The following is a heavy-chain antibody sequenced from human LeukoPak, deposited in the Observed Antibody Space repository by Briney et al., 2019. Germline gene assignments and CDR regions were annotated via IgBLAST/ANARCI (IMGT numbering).Heavy chain of an antibody. CDR2: IIPIFGTA. D-gene: IGHD6-6*01. CDR1: GGTFSSYA. V-gene: IGHV1-69*05. J-gene: IGHJ3*02. Sequence: ASVKVSCKASGGTFSSYAISWVRQAPGQGLEWMGGIIPIFGTANYAQKFQGRVTITTDESTSTAYMELSSLRSEDTAVYYCARDRRHDAFDIWGQGTMATVSS. CDR3: ARDRRHDAFDI.